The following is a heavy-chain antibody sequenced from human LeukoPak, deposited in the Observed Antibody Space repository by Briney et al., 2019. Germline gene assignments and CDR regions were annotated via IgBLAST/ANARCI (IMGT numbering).Heavy chain of an antibody. J-gene: IGHJ3*02. CDR1: GFTFSSYS. CDR2: ISSSSSTI. V-gene: IGHV3-48*01. CDR3: ARDLPHDYGDYVGAFDI. Sequence: TGGSLRLSCAASGFTFSSYSMNWVRQAPGRGLEWVSYISSSSSTIYYADSVKGRFTISRDNAKNSLYLQMNSLRAEDTAVYYCARDLPHDYGDYVGAFDIRGQGTMVTVSS. D-gene: IGHD4-17*01.